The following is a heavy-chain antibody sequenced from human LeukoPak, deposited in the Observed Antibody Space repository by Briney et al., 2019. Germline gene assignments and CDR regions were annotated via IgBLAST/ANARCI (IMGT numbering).Heavy chain of an antibody. J-gene: IGHJ4*02. CDR1: GFTFSGSA. CDR3: TGRGDYGDSRIDY. D-gene: IGHD4-17*01. V-gene: IGHV3-73*01. CDR2: VRTKANYYAT. Sequence: GGSLRLSCAASGFTFSGSAMHWVRQASGKGLEWVGRVRTKANYYATAYAASVKGRFTISRDDSKNTAFLRMSSLKTEDTAVYYCTGRGDYGDSRIDYWGQGTLVTVS.